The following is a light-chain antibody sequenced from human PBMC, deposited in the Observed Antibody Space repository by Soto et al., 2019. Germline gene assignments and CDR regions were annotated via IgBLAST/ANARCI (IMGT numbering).Light chain of an antibody. Sequence: DIQMTQSPSTLSASLGDRVTITCRASQSISSWLAWYQQKQGKAPKLLIYDASSSESGVPSRFSGSGAGTDFTLTIRGLQPDAFSSYYCQQYNSYAWSFGQGTKVEIK. CDR3: QQYNSYAWS. CDR1: QSISSW. J-gene: IGKJ1*01. CDR2: DAS. V-gene: IGKV1-5*01.